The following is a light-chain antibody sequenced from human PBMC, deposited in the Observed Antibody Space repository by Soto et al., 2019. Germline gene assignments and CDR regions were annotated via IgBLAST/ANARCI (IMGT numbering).Light chain of an antibody. V-gene: IGKV2-28*01. Sequence: DIVMTQSPLSLPVTPGEPASISCRSSQSLLHSNGYNYLDWYLQKPGQSPQLLIYLGSNRASGVPDRFSGSGSGTYFTLIISRVEAEDVGVYYYMQALQTPWTFGQGTKVEIK. J-gene: IGKJ1*01. CDR3: MQALQTPWT. CDR2: LGS. CDR1: QSLLHSNGYNY.